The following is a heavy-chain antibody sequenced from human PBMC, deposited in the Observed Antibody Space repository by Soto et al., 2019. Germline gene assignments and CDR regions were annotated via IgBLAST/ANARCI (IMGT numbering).Heavy chain of an antibody. Sequence: SETLSLTCTVSGGSISSYYWIWIRQHPGKGLEWIGYIYYSGSTYYNPSLKSRVTISVDTSKNQFSLKLSSVTAADTAVYYCAIRSSDSSGYYSLYFDYWGQGTLVTVSS. CDR2: IYYSGST. J-gene: IGHJ4*02. CDR1: GGSISSYY. V-gene: IGHV4-59*06. D-gene: IGHD3-22*01. CDR3: AIRSSDSSGYYSLYFDY.